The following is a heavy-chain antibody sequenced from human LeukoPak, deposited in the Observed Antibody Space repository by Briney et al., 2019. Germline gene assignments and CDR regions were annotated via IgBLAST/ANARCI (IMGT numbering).Heavy chain of an antibody. CDR3: ARETVAGMYYYYGMDV. D-gene: IGHD6-19*01. J-gene: IGHJ6*02. V-gene: IGHV3-30-3*01. CDR2: ISYDGSNK. CDR1: GFIFSSYA. Sequence: GRSLRLSCAASGFIFSSYAMDWVRQAPGKGLEWVAVISYDGSNKYYADSVKGRFTISRYNSKNTLYLQMYSLRAEDTAVYYCARETVAGMYYYYGMDVWGQGTTVTVSS.